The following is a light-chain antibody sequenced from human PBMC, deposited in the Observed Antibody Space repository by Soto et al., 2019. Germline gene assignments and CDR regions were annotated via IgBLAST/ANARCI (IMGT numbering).Light chain of an antibody. CDR1: QDISNY. CDR2: DAS. Sequence: DIQMTQSPSTLSGSVGDRVTITCQASQDISNYLNWYQQKPGKAPKLLIYDASNLGTGVPSRFSGSGSGTDFTFTISSLQPEDIATYYCQQYDNLVTFGQGTRLEI. CDR3: QQYDNLVT. V-gene: IGKV1-33*01. J-gene: IGKJ5*01.